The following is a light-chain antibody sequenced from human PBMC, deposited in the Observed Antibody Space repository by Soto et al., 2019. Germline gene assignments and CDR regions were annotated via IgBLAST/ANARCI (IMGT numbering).Light chain of an antibody. V-gene: IGKV1-5*03. Sequence: EIQMTQSPSTLSASVGDRVTITCRASQSISSWLAWYQQKPGKAPKLLIYKASSLESGVPSRFSGSGSGTEFTLTISTLQPDDFATYYCQQYNSYSTVGQGTKVEIK. J-gene: IGKJ1*01. CDR2: KAS. CDR3: QQYNSYST. CDR1: QSISSW.